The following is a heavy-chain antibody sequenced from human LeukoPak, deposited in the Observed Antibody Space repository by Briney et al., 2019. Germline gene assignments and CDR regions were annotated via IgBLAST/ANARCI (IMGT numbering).Heavy chain of an antibody. Sequence: GGSLRLSCAASGFTFSNAWMSWVRQAPGKGLEWVGRIRSKTDGGTTDYAAPVKGRFTISRDNAKNTLYLQMNSLRAEDTAVYYCARGGGYSYGSFDYWGQGTLVTVSS. CDR3: ARGGGYSYGSFDY. V-gene: IGHV3-15*05. CDR2: IRSKTDGGTT. J-gene: IGHJ4*02. CDR1: GFTFSNAW. D-gene: IGHD5-18*01.